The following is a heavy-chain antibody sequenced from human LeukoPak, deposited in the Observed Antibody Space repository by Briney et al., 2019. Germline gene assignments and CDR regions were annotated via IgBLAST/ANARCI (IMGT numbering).Heavy chain of an antibody. D-gene: IGHD2-2*01. CDR2: ISGSGGST. Sequence: GGSLRLSCAASGFTFGSYAMSWVRQAPGKGLEWVSAISGSGGSTYYADSVKGRFSISRDNSKNTLYLQMNSLRAEDTALYYCAKDCTSTNCYVDYWGQGTLVTVSS. CDR1: GFTFGSYA. J-gene: IGHJ4*02. V-gene: IGHV3-23*01. CDR3: AKDCTSTNCYVDY.